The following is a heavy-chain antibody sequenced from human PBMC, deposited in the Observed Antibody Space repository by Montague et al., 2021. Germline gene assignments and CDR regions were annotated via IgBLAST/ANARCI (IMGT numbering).Heavy chain of an antibody. D-gene: IGHD3-22*01. CDR2: IYHTGSA. CDR3: ARGIPAHYYDSSGDAFDI. Sequence: TLSLTCVVSGDSISSGGCSWSWIRQPPGKGLEWIGYIYHTGSASHNPSLKSRVIISVDRAKDHFSLKLSSVAAADTAVYYCARGIPAHYYDSSGDAFDIWGQGTMVTVSS. V-gene: IGHV4-30-2*01. CDR1: GDSISSGGCS. J-gene: IGHJ3*02.